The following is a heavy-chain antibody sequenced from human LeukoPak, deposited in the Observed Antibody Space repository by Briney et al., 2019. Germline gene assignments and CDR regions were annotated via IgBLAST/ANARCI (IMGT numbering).Heavy chain of an antibody. J-gene: IGHJ4*02. CDR1: GFTFSSHG. Sequence: GGSLRLSCAASGFTFSSHGMNWVRQAPGKGLEWVSSISSSSSYIYYADSVKGRFTISRDNAKNSLYLQMNSLRAEDTAVYYCASPVAYCSSTSCPFDYWGQGTLVTVSS. V-gene: IGHV3-21*01. CDR3: ASPVAYCSSTSCPFDY. D-gene: IGHD2-2*01. CDR2: ISSSSSYI.